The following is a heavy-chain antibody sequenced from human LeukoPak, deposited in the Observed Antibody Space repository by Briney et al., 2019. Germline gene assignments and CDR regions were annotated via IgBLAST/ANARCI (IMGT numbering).Heavy chain of an antibody. CDR3: ARHAQGPGWYFPTDY. CDR2: IYPGDSDT. V-gene: IGHV5-51*01. D-gene: IGHD6-19*01. CDR1: GYSFTSYW. J-gene: IGHJ4*02. Sequence: GESLKISCKGSGYSFTSYWIGWVRQMPGKGLEWMGIIYPGDSDTRYSPSFQGQVTISADKSISTAYLQWSSLKASDTAMYYCARHAQGPGWYFPTDYWSQGTLVTVSS.